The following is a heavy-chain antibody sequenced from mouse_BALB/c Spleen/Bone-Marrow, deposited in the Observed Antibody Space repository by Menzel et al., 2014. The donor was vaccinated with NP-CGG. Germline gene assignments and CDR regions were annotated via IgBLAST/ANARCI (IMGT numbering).Heavy chain of an antibody. CDR2: IWGGRST. Sequence: VMLVESGPGLVAPSQSLSITCTVSGFSLSRYSVRWVRQPPGKGLEWLGMIWGGRSTDYNSALKSRLSISKDNSKSQVYLKMNSLQTDDTAMYYCARVVATDWYFDVWGAGTTVTVSS. D-gene: IGHD1-1*01. J-gene: IGHJ1*01. CDR1: GFSLSRYS. CDR3: ARVVATDWYFDV. V-gene: IGHV2-6-4*01.